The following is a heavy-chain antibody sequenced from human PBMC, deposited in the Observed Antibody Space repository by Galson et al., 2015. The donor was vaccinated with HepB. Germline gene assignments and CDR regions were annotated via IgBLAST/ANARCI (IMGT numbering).Heavy chain of an antibody. J-gene: IGHJ3*02. D-gene: IGHD1-1*01. CDR2: ISYDGSNK. CDR3: ARARGGNNWYPPRDVVDI. V-gene: IGHV3-30*04. Sequence: SLRLSCAASGFTFRSYTMNWVRQAPGKGLEWVAVISYDGSNKYYADSVKGRFTISRHNFNNMLYLQMNSLRAEDTAVYYCARARGGNNWYPPRDVVDIWGQGTMVTVSS. CDR1: GFTFRSYT.